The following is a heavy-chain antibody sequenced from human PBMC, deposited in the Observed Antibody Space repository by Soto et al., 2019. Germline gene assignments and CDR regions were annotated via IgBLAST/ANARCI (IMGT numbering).Heavy chain of an antibody. CDR3: ARDLSWGSNWYYYMDV. CDR2: ISSSSSVI. Sequence: GALRLSCAASGFTFSNSWINWVRQAPGKGLEWVSYISSSSSVIDYADSVKGRFTVSRDNARNSLYLQMNSLRAEDTAVYYCARDLSWGSNWYYYMDVWGKGTTVTVSS. V-gene: IGHV3-48*01. CDR1: GFTFSNSW. D-gene: IGHD7-27*01. J-gene: IGHJ6*03.